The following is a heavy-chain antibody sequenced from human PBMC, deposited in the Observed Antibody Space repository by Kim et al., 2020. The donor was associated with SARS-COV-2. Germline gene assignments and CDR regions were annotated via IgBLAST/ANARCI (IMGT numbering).Heavy chain of an antibody. J-gene: IGHJ4*02. CDR3: AKERVGYCSGGSCPLDY. V-gene: IGHV3-23*01. CDR2: ISGSGGST. Sequence: GGSLRLSCAASGFTFSSYAMSWVRQAPGKGLEWVSAISGSGGSTYYADSVKGRFTISRDNSKNTLYLQMNSLRAEDTAVYYCAKERVGYCSGGSCPLDYWGQGTLVTVSS. CDR1: GFTFSSYA. D-gene: IGHD2-15*01.